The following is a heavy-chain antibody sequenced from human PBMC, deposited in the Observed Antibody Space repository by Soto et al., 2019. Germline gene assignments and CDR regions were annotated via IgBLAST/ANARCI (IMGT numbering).Heavy chain of an antibody. D-gene: IGHD6-13*01. Sequence: ASVKVSCKASGYTFTSYYMHWVRQAPGQGLEWMGIINPSGGSTSYAQKFQGRVTMTRDTSTSTVYMELSSLRSEDTAVYYCALIAAAGIVDYWGQGTLVTVYS. V-gene: IGHV1-46*01. CDR1: GYTFTSYY. J-gene: IGHJ4*02. CDR3: ALIAAAGIVDY. CDR2: INPSGGST.